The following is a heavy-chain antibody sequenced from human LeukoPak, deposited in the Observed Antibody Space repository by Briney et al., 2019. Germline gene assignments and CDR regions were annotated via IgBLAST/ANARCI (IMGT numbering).Heavy chain of an antibody. CDR3: VRDDHSAPDALHI. V-gene: IGHV1-18*01. D-gene: IGHD2-21*01. CDR2: ISAYTGNR. Sequence: ASVKVSCKASGYTFTNYGISWVRQAPGQGLEWMGWISAYTGNRNYAQKVQDRVFMTIDTSTSTAYMELRSLRSDDTAVYYCVRDDHSAPDALHIWGQGTMVTVSS. CDR1: GYTFTNYG. J-gene: IGHJ3*02.